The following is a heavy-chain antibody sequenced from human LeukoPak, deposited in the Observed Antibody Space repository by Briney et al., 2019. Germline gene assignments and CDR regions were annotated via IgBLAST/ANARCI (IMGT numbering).Heavy chain of an antibody. Sequence: GGSLRLSCSASGFTFSSYAMNWVRQAPGKGLEWVSAINDGGGRTYYAYSVKGRFTISRANYKNTLYLQMNILRAEDKDLYFCEKASVMAAKDPEYWGEGIMVTVSS. J-gene: IGHJ4*02. V-gene: IGHV3-23*01. D-gene: IGHD6-25*01. CDR2: INDGGGRT. CDR1: GFTFSSYA. CDR3: EKASVMAAKDPEY.